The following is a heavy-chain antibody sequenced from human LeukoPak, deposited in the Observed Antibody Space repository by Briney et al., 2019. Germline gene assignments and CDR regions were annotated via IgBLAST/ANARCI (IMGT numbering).Heavy chain of an antibody. V-gene: IGHV4-34*01. Sequence: SETLSLTCAVYDGSFSGYYWSWIRQPPGRGLEWIGEINHSGSTNYNPSLKSRVTISVDTSKNQFSLKLSSVTAADTAVYYCAQSTRGYSYGYGRGAYYFDYWGQGTLVTVSS. CDR3: AQSTRGYSYGYGRGAYYFDY. J-gene: IGHJ4*02. D-gene: IGHD5-18*01. CDR1: DGSFSGYY. CDR2: INHSGST.